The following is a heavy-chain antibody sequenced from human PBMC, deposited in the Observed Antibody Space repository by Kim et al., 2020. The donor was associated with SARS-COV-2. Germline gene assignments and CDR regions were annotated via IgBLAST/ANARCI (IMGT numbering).Heavy chain of an antibody. CDR2: IYYSGST. V-gene: IGHV4-31*03. CDR3: AAVPRRVATIIDY. Sequence: SETLSLTCTVSGGSISSGGYYWSWIRQHPGKGLEWIGYIYYSGSTFYNPSLKSRVTISVDTSKNQFSLKLSSVTAADTAVYYCAAVPRRVATIIDYWGQGTLVTVSS. J-gene: IGHJ4*02. CDR1: GGSISSGGYY. D-gene: IGHD5-12*01.